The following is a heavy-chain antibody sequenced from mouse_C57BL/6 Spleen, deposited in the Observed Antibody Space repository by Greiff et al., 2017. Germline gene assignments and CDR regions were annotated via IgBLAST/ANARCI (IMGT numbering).Heavy chain of an antibody. Sequence: VQLQQPGAELVMPGASVKLSCKASGYTFTSYWMHWVKQRPGQGLEWIGEIDPSDSYTNYNQKFKGKSTLTVDKSSSTAYMQLSSLTSGDSAVYYCARWNDYDRYFDYWGQGTTLTVSS. D-gene: IGHD2-4*01. J-gene: IGHJ2*01. V-gene: IGHV1-69*01. CDR3: ARWNDYDRYFDY. CDR1: GYTFTSYW. CDR2: IDPSDSYT.